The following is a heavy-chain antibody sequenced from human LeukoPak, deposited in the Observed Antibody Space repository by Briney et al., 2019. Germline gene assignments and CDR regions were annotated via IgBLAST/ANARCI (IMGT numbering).Heavy chain of an antibody. CDR1: GFTFSSYA. Sequence: PGGSLRLSCAASGFTFSSYAMSWVRQAPGKRLEWVSTISGSGGSTYYADSVKGRFTISRDNSKNTLYLQMNSLRAEDTAVYYCAKDHRSSWRAFDYWGQGTLVTVSS. V-gene: IGHV3-23*01. D-gene: IGHD6-13*01. CDR3: AKDHRSSWRAFDY. CDR2: ISGSGGST. J-gene: IGHJ4*02.